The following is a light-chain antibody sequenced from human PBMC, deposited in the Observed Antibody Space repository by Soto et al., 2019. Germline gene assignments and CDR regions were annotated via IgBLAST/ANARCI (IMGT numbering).Light chain of an antibody. J-gene: IGLJ1*01. Sequence: HSVLTQPPSASGSPGQSVTISCTGTSSDVGGYDYVSWYQQHPGKAPKLMIYEVTIRPSGVSDRFSGSQSGNTASLTVSGLQAEDEADYYCSSYTGGNPSYVFGTGTKVTVL. V-gene: IGLV2-8*01. CDR2: EVT. CDR3: SSYTGGNPSYV. CDR1: SSDVGGYDY.